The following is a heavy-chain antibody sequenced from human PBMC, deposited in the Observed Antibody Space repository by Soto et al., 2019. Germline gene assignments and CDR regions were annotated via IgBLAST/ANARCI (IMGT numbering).Heavy chain of an antibody. Sequence: GASVKVSCKASGYTFTSYAMHWVRQAPGQRLEWMGWINAGNGNTKYSRKFQGRVTITRDTSASTVYMELNSLKTEDTAVYYCTTDPVTMIVVVPSSGWGQGTLVTVSS. CDR3: TTDPVTMIVVVPSSG. CDR2: INAGNGNT. D-gene: IGHD3-22*01. CDR1: GYTFTSYA. V-gene: IGHV1-3*01. J-gene: IGHJ4*02.